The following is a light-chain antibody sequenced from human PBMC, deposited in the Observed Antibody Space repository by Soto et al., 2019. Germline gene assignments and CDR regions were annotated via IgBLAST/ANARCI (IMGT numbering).Light chain of an antibody. J-gene: IGLJ1*01. CDR1: SSDVGFYNH. CDR3: MSYTTSIIYV. CDR2: DVT. Sequence: QSVLTQPASVSGSPGQSITISCTGTSSDVGFYNHVSWYQQHPGKAPKLMISDVTNRPSGVSDRFSGSKSGNTASLTISGLQTEDGADYYCMSYTTSIIYVFGSGTKVTVL. V-gene: IGLV2-14*01.